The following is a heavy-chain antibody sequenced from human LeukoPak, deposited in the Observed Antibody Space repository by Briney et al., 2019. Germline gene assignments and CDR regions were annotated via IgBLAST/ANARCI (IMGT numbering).Heavy chain of an antibody. CDR2: IIPIFGTA. CDR3: ARIVVPAAAFDI. CDR1: GGTFSSYA. J-gene: IGHJ3*02. D-gene: IGHD2-2*01. Sequence: ASVKVSCKASGGTFSSYAISWVRQAPGQGLEWMGGIIPIFGTANYAQKFQGRVTITADESTSTAYMELSSLRSEDTAVYYCARIVVPAAAFDIWGQGTMVTVSS. V-gene: IGHV1-69*13.